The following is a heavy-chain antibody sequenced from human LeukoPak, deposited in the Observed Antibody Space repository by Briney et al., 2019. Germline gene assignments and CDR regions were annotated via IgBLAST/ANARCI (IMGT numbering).Heavy chain of an antibody. D-gene: IGHD6-13*01. V-gene: IGHV4-59*01. Sequence: SETLSLTCTVSGGSISSYYWSWIRQPPGKGLEWIGYIYYSGSTNYNPSLKSRVTISVDTSKNQFSLKLSSVTAADTAVYYCARAGSSRTNWFDPWGQGTLVTVSS. J-gene: IGHJ5*02. CDR3: ARAGSSRTNWFDP. CDR2: IYYSGST. CDR1: GGSISSYY.